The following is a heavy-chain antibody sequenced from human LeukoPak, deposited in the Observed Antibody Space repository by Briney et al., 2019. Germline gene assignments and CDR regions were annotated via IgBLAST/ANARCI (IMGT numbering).Heavy chain of an antibody. J-gene: IGHJ6*02. CDR1: GFTFSSYE. Sequence: GGSLRLSCAASGFTFSSYEMNWVRQAPGKGLEWVSYISSSGSTIYYAGSVKGRFTISRDNSKDTVSLQMNSLRAEDSAIYFCVKDRPCETCMPMDAWGQGTTVTVSS. CDR3: VKDRPCETCMPMDA. V-gene: IGHV3-48*03. CDR2: ISSSGSTI. D-gene: IGHD2-2*01.